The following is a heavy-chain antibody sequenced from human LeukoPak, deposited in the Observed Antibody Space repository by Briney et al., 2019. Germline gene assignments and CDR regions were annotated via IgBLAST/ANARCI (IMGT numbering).Heavy chain of an antibody. D-gene: IGHD5-12*01. CDR2: ICYSGST. CDR3: ASFSGYAYYFDY. J-gene: IGHJ4*02. V-gene: IGHV4-39*01. Sequence: SETLSLTCTVSGGSISSSSYYWGWIRQPPGKGLEWIGSICYSGSTYYNPSLKSRVTISVDTSKNQFSLKLSSVTAADTAVYYCASFSGYAYYFDYWGQGTLVTVSS. CDR1: GGSISSSSYY.